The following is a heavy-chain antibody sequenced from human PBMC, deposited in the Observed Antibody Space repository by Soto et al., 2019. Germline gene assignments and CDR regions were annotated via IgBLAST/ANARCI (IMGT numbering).Heavy chain of an antibody. CDR3: ARSVVPAAMPDYYYYYMYV. J-gene: IGHJ6*03. CDR2: IYPGDSDT. D-gene: IGHD2-2*01. Sequence: GESLKISCKGSGYSFTSYWIGWVRQMPGKGLEWMGIIYPGDSDTRYSPSFQGQVTISADKSISTAYLQWSSLKASDTAMYYCARSVVPAAMPDYYYYYMYVWGKGTTVTVSS. CDR1: GYSFTSYW. V-gene: IGHV5-51*01.